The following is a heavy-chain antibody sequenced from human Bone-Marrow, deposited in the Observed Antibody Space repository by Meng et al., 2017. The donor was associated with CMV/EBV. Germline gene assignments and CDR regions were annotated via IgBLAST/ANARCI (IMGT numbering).Heavy chain of an antibody. Sequence: GESLKISCAASGFTFSSYWMSWVRQAPGKGLEWVAVISYDGSNKYYADSVKGRFTISRDNSKNTLYLQMNSLRAEDTAVYYCARDLPDCSSTSCYILGYYYYYYGMDVWGQGTTVTVSS. D-gene: IGHD2-2*01. V-gene: IGHV3-30-3*01. CDR1: GFTFSSYW. CDR3: ARDLPDCSSTSCYILGYYYYYYGMDV. CDR2: ISYDGSNK. J-gene: IGHJ6*02.